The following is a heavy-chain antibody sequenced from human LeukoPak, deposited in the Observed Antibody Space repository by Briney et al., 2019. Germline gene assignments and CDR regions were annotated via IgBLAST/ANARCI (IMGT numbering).Heavy chain of an antibody. J-gene: IGHJ4*02. Sequence: SETLSLTCTVTGGSISSSSYYWGWIRQPPGKGLEWIGSIYYSGSTYYNPSLKSRVTISVDTSKNQFSLKLSSVTAADTAVYYCARELGWLQLYYFDYWGQGTLVTVSS. CDR1: GGSISSSSYY. CDR3: ARELGWLQLYYFDY. V-gene: IGHV4-39*07. CDR2: IYYSGST. D-gene: IGHD5-24*01.